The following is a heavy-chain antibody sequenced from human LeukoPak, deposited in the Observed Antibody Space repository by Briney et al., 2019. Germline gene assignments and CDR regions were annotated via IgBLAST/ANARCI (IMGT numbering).Heavy chain of an antibody. J-gene: IGHJ6*03. V-gene: IGHV3-30*18. CDR1: GFTFSSYG. CDR3: ANSGGPVGYYYYYYYMDV. Sequence: GRSLRLSCAAPGFTFSSYGMHWVRQAPGKGLEWGAVISYDGSNKYYADSVKGRFTISRDNSKNTLYLQMNRLRAEDTAVYYCANSGGPVGYYYYYYYMDVWGKGTTVTVSS. CDR2: ISYDGSNK. D-gene: IGHD6-19*01.